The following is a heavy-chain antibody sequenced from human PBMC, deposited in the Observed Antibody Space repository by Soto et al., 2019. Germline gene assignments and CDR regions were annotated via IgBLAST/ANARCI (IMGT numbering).Heavy chain of an antibody. Sequence: QVQLVQSGAEVKKPGSSVKVSCKASGGTFSSYAISWVRQAPGPGLEWMGGIIPISGTANYAQKFQGRVTITADKSTSTAYMELSSLRSEDTAVYYCSRELGSGYPPGMDVWGQGTTVTVSS. CDR2: IIPISGTA. CDR3: SRELGSGYPPGMDV. CDR1: GGTFSSYA. J-gene: IGHJ6*02. D-gene: IGHD3-22*01. V-gene: IGHV1-69*06.